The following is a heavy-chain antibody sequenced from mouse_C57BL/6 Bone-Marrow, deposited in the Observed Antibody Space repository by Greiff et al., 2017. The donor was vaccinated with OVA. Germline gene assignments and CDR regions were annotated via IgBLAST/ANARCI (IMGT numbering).Heavy chain of an antibody. CDR3: TRDCYGSSHWYFDV. Sequence: EVKVEEPGGGLVQPGGSMKLSCVASGFTFSNYWMNWVRQSPEQGLEWVAQIRLKSDNYATHYAESVKGRFTISRDDSKSSVYLQMNNLRAEDTGIYYCTRDCYGSSHWYFDVWGTGTTVTVSS. CDR2: IRLKSDNYAT. CDR1: GFTFSNYW. V-gene: IGHV6-3*01. J-gene: IGHJ1*03. D-gene: IGHD1-1*01.